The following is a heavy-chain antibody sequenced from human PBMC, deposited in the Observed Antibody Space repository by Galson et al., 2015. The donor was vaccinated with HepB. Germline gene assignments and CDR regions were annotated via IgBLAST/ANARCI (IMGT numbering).Heavy chain of an antibody. J-gene: IGHJ5*02. D-gene: IGHD6-25*01. CDR1: GFTFKNYA. CDR2: ISFDGNNK. CDR3: AKDAGFSGVNNWFDP. V-gene: IGHV3-30*18. Sequence: SLRLSCAASGFTFKNYAMHWVRQAPGKGLEWVALISFDGNNKYYADSVKGRFTVSRDNSNNKVYLQMNGLRFEDTAMYYCAKDAGFSGVNNWFDPWGPGTLVTVSS.